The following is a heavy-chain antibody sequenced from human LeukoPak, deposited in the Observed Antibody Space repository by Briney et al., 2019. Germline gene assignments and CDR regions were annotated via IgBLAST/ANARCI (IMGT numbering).Heavy chain of an antibody. CDR1: GYTFTSYG. D-gene: IGHD3-10*01. Sequence: ASVKVSCKASGYTFTSYGISWVRQAPGQGLEWMGWISPYNGNTNYAPKLQGRLTMTTDTSTSTAYMELRSLRSDDTAVYYCASYGYMVQGVIITPTAYYYMDVWGKGTTVTVSS. J-gene: IGHJ6*03. CDR3: ASYGYMVQGVIITPTAYYYMDV. CDR2: ISPYNGNT. V-gene: IGHV1-18*01.